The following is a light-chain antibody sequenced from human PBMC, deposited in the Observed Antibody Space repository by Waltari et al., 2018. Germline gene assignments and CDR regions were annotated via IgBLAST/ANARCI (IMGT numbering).Light chain of an antibody. CDR2: LGS. J-gene: IGKJ4*01. Sequence: DIVMTQSPLSLPVTPGEPASISCRSSQSLLHSNGYNYLDWYLQKPGQSPQLLIYLGSNRASGVPDRFSGSGSGTEFTLTISGLQPEDFATYYCQHFNSYPLTFGGGTKVEI. CDR3: QHFNSYPLT. CDR1: QSLLHSNGYNY. V-gene: IGKV2-28*01.